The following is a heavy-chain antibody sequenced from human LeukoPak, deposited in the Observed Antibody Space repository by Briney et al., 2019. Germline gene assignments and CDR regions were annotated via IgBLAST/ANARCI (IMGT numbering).Heavy chain of an antibody. CDR3: ARRGTSSSWAHFDY. J-gene: IGHJ4*02. CDR2: IKQDGSEK. Sequence: PGGSLRLSCAVSGFTFSSYWMTWVRQGPGKGLEWVAKIKQDGSEKYYVDSVKGRFTISRDNARNSVYLQMNSLGAEDTAVYYCARRGTSSSWAHFDYWGQGTLVTVCS. CDR1: GFTFSSYW. D-gene: IGHD6-13*01. V-gene: IGHV3-7*05.